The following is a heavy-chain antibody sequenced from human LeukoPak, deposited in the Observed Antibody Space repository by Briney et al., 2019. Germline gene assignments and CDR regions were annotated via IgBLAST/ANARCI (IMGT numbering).Heavy chain of an antibody. J-gene: IGHJ3*02. Sequence: PSETLSLTCAVYGGSFSGYYWSWIRQPPGKGLEWIGEINHSGSTNYNPSLKSRVTISVDTSKNQFSLKLSSVTAADTAVYYCARTLRFLEWFNAFDIWGQGTMVTVSS. CDR2: INHSGST. D-gene: IGHD3-3*01. V-gene: IGHV4-34*01. CDR1: GGSFSGYY. CDR3: ARTLRFLEWFNAFDI.